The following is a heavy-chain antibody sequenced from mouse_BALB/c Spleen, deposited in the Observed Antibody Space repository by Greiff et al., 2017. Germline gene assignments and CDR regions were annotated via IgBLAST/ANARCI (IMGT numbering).Heavy chain of an antibody. J-gene: IGHJ1*01. Sequence: EVKLQESGGGLVQPGGSLKLSCAASGFTFSSYTMSWVRQTPEKRLEWVAYISNGGGSTYYPDTVKGRFTISRDNAKNTLYLQMSSLKSEDTAMYYCARHRYFDVWGAGTTVTVSS. CDR1: GFTFSSYT. V-gene: IGHV5-12-2*01. CDR2: ISNGGGST. CDR3: ARHRYFDV.